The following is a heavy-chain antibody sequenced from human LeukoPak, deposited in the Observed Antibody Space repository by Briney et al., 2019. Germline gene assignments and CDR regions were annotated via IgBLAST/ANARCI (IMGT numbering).Heavy chain of an antibody. CDR2: IYSGGST. CDR3: ARSVLLWLTLDY. J-gene: IGHJ4*02. CDR1: GFTVSSNY. Sequence: GGSLRLSCAASGFTVSSNYMSWVRQAPGKGLEWVSVIYSGGSTYYADSVKGRFPISRDNSKNTLYLQMNSLRAEDTAVYYCARSVLLWLTLDYWGQGTLVTVSS. V-gene: IGHV3-53*01. D-gene: IGHD3-10*01.